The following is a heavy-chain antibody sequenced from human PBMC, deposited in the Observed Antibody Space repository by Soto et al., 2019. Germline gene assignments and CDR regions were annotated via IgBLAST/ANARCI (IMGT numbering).Heavy chain of an antibody. Sequence: SLRLSCAASGFTFSSYAMSWVRQAPGKGLEWVSAISGSGGSTYYADSVKGRFTISRDNSKNTLYLQMNSPRAEDTAVYYCAKDRGALYYFDYWGQGTLVTVSS. CDR1: GFTFSSYA. J-gene: IGHJ4*02. V-gene: IGHV3-23*01. CDR3: AKDRGALYYFDY. CDR2: ISGSGGST. D-gene: IGHD3-10*01.